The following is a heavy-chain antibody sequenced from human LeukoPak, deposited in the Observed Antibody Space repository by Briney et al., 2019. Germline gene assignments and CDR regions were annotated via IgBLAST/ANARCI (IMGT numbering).Heavy chain of an antibody. V-gene: IGHV3-48*03. D-gene: IGHD3-10*01. Sequence: PGGSLRLSCAASGFTFSSYEMNWVRQAPGKGLEWVSYISSSGSTIYYADSVKGRFTISRDNAKNTLYLQMNSLRAEDTAVYHCARAGYGSGIYMDVWGKGTAVTISS. CDR1: GFTFSSYE. CDR2: ISSSGSTI. J-gene: IGHJ6*03. CDR3: ARAGYGSGIYMDV.